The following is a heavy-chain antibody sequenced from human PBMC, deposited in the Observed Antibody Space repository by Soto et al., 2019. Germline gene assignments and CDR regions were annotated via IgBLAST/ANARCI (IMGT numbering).Heavy chain of an antibody. CDR3: ARHWFHSAAGRNTKYYFDY. Sequence: SETLSLTCTVSGGSISSSSYYWGWIRQPPGKGLEWIGSIYYSGSTYYNPSLKSRVTISVDTSKNQFSLKLSSVTAADTAVYYCARHWFHSAAGRNTKYYFDYWGQGTLVTVSS. CDR1: GGSISSSSYY. D-gene: IGHD6-13*01. J-gene: IGHJ4*02. CDR2: IYYSGST. V-gene: IGHV4-39*01.